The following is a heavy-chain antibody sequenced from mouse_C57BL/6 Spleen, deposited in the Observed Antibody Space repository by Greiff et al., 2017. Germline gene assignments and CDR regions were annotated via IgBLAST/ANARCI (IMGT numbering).Heavy chain of an antibody. CDR2: IYPGDGDT. J-gene: IGHJ2*01. Sequence: VKLQESGPELVKPVASVKISCKASGYAFSSSWMNWVKQRPGKGLEWIGRIYPGDGDTNYNGKFKGKATLTADKSSSTAYMQLSSLTSEDSAVYFCARSSYDGYLFDYWGQGTTLTVSS. V-gene: IGHV1-82*01. CDR1: GYAFSSSW. CDR3: ARSSYDGYLFDY. D-gene: IGHD2-3*01.